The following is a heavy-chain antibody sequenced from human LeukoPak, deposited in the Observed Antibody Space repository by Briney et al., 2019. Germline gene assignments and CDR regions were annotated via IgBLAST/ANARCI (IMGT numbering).Heavy chain of an antibody. CDR2: IGAYNGNT. D-gene: IGHD3-22*01. CDR1: GYTFTSYG. J-gene: IGHJ4*02. V-gene: IGHV1-18*01. CDR3: ARPYYDSSAPPYDY. Sequence: ASVKVSCKASGYTFTSYGISWVRQAPGQGLEWMGWIGAYNGNTNYAQKLQGRVTMTTDTSTSTAYMELRSLRSDDTAVYYCARPYYDSSAPPYDYWGQGTLVTVSS.